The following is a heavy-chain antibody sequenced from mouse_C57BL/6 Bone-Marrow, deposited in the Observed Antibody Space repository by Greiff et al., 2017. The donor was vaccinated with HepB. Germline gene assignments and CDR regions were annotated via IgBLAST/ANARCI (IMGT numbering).Heavy chain of an antibody. V-gene: IGHV3-6*01. CDR3: ASYYYAMDY. J-gene: IGHJ4*01. CDR2: ISYDGSN. Sequence: EVQVVESGPGLVKPSQSLSLTCSVTGYSITSGYYWNWIRQFPGNKLEWMGYISYDGSNNYNPSLKNRISITRDTSKNQFFLKLNSVTTEDTATYYCASYYYAMDYWGRGTSVTVSS. CDR1: GYSITSGYY.